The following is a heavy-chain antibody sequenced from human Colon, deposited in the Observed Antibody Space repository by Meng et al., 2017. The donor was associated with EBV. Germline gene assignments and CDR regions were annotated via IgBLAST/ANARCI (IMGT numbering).Heavy chain of an antibody. J-gene: IGHJ4*02. V-gene: IGHV4-30-4*01. CDR3: ARNYYFDY. CDR2: IYYTGST. Sequence: QVRRQLSGPGLLKPSPTLSLTCTVSGGSINSGDYYWSWIRQPPWKGLEWIGYIYYTGSTYYNPSLKSRVTISMDTSKNQFSLRLSSVTAADTAVYYCARNYYFDYWGQGTLVTVSS. CDR1: GGSINSGDYY.